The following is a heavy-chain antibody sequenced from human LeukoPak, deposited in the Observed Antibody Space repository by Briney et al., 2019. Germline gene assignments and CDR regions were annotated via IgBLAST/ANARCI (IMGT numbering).Heavy chain of an antibody. Sequence: GGSLRLSCAASGFTFSSYMMNWVRQAPGKGLEWVSSISSSSSTIYYADSVKGRFTISRDNAKNSLYLQMNSLRAEDTAVYYCARDFRYYYDSCGCWGQGTLVTVSS. J-gene: IGHJ4*02. CDR1: GFTFSSYM. CDR2: ISSSSSTI. D-gene: IGHD3-22*01. V-gene: IGHV3-48*01. CDR3: ARDFRYYYDSCGC.